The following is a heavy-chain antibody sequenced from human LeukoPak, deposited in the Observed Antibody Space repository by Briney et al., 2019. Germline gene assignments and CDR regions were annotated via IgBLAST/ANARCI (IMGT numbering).Heavy chain of an antibody. CDR3: AKDAHSGSYFDY. CDR2: ISGTGGTT. V-gene: IGHV3-23*01. Sequence: SGGSLRLSCVASGFTFSSYTMNWVRQAPGKGLEWVSLISGTGGTTYYADSVKGRLTISRDNSKNTLYLQMNSLRVEDTAVYYCAKDAHSGSYFDYWGQGILVTVSS. CDR1: GFTFSSYT. D-gene: IGHD1-26*01. J-gene: IGHJ4*01.